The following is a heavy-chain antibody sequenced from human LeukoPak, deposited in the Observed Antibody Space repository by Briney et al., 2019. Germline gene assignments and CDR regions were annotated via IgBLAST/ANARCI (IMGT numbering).Heavy chain of an antibody. Sequence: SVKVSCKASGGTFNSYAISWVRQAPGQGLEWMGGIIPIFGTANYAQKFQGRVTITADESTSTAYMELSSLRSEDTAVYYCATTLGDYYDSSGYYFYYWGQGTLVTVSS. CDR3: ATTLGDYYDSSGYYFYY. D-gene: IGHD3-22*01. CDR1: GGTFNSYA. V-gene: IGHV1-69*13. CDR2: IIPIFGTA. J-gene: IGHJ4*02.